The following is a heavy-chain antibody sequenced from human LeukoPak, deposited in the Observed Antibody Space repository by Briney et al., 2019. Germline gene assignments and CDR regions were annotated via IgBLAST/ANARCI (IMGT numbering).Heavy chain of an antibody. V-gene: IGHV4-59*11. CDR3: ARGGASSRYFGY. D-gene: IGHD1-26*01. Sequence: SETLSLTCTVSGGSISGHFWSWIRQPPGKGLEWIGFVSYSGDTNYSPSFNGRVAISLDTSKSQFSLNLNSVTAADTAVYFCARGGASSRYFGYWGQGTLVTVSS. J-gene: IGHJ4*02. CDR2: VSYSGDT. CDR1: GGSISGHF.